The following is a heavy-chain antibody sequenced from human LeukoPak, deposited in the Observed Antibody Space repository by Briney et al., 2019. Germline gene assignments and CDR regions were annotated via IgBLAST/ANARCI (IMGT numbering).Heavy chain of an antibody. Sequence: PSETQSLTCAVYGGSFSGYYWSWIRQPPGKGLEWIGEINHSGSTNYNPSLKSRVTISVDTSKNQFSLKLSSVTAADTAVYYCARIGSYYDYVWGSYRLFDYWGQGTLVTVSS. J-gene: IGHJ4*02. CDR1: GGSFSGYY. CDR2: INHSGST. CDR3: ARIGSYYDYVWGSYRLFDY. D-gene: IGHD3-16*02. V-gene: IGHV4-34*01.